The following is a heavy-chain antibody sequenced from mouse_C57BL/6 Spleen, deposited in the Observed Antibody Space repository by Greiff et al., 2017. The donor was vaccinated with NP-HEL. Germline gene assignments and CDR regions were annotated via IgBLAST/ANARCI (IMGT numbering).Heavy chain of an antibody. J-gene: IGHJ4*01. Sequence: QVQLQQPGAELVMPGASVKLSCKASGYTFTSYWMHWVKQRPGQGLEWIGEIDPSDSYTNYNQKFKGKSTLTVDKSSSTAYMQLSSLTSEDSAVYYCARTDYYGPGAMEYWGKGTSVTVSS. CDR3: ARTDYYGPGAMEY. CDR1: GYTFTSYW. V-gene: IGHV1-69*01. CDR2: IDPSDSYT. D-gene: IGHD1-1*01.